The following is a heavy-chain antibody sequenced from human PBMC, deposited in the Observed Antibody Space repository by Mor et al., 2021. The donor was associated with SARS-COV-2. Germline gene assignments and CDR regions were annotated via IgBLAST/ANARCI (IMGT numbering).Heavy chain of an antibody. CDR2: TSGST. V-gene: IGHV4-61*02. J-gene: IGHJ5*02. CDR3: ARDITVTTFNWFDP. D-gene: IGHD4-17*01. Sequence: TSGSTNYNPSLKSRVTISVDTSKNQFSLKLSSVTAADTAGYYCARDITVTTFNWFDPWGQGTLVTVSS.